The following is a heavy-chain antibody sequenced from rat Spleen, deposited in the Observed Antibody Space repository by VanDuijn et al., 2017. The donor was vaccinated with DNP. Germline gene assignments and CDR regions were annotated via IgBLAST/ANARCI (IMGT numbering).Heavy chain of an antibody. Sequence: EVQLVESGGGLVQPGRSMKLSCAASGFTFSNTDMAWVRQAPTRGLEWVASISSSGSESYYRDSVKGRFTISRDNGKSILYLQMESLRSEDTATYYCVTAFTMAAMNFDFWGQGVMVTVSS. V-gene: IGHV5-25*01. CDR1: GFTFSNTD. CDR3: VTAFTMAAMNFDF. D-gene: IGHD1-2*01. J-gene: IGHJ2*01. CDR2: ISSSGSES.